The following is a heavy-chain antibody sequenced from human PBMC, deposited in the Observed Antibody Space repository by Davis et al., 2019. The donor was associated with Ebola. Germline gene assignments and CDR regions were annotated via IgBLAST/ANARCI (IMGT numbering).Heavy chain of an antibody. V-gene: IGHV3-23*01. CDR2: ISGSGGST. CDR1: GFTFRTYT. Sequence: GGSLRLSCAASGFTFRTYTMSWVRQAPGRGLEWVSAISGSGGSTYYADSVKGRFTISRDNSKNTLYLQMNSLRAEDTAVYYCAKAWLRYFDWSLGNYFDYWGQGTLVTVSS. CDR3: AKAWLRYFDWSLGNYFDY. D-gene: IGHD3-9*01. J-gene: IGHJ4*02.